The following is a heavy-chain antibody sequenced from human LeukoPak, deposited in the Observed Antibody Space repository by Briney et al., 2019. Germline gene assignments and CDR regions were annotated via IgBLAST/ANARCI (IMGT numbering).Heavy chain of an antibody. CDR2: IRYDGSNK. J-gene: IGHJ6*03. V-gene: IGHV3-30*02. D-gene: IGHD1-26*01. Sequence: GGSLRLSCAASGFTFSSYGMHWVRQAPGKGLEWVAFIRYDGSNKYYADSVKGRFTISRDNSKNTLYLQMNSLRAEDTAVYYCAKEERGSYLLDYYYYMDVWGKGTTVTVSS. CDR3: AKEERGSYLLDYYYYMDV. CDR1: GFTFSSYG.